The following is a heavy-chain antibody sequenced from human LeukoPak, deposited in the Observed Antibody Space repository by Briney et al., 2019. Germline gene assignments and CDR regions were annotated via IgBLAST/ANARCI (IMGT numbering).Heavy chain of an antibody. CDR3: ARQVGSGSFTAYYYMDV. J-gene: IGHJ6*03. Sequence: GESLKISCQGSGYTFTSYWIGWVRQMPGKGLEWMGIIYPGDSDTRYSPSFQGQVTISADKSITTAYLQWSSLKASDTAKYYCARQVGSGSFTAYYYMDVWGKGTTVTVSS. V-gene: IGHV5-51*01. CDR2: IYPGDSDT. D-gene: IGHD1-26*01. CDR1: GYTFTSYW.